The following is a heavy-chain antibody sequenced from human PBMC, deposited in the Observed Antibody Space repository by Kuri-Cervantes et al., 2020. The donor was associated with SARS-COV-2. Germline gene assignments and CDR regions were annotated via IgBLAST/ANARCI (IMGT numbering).Heavy chain of an antibody. CDR2: ISVSGGST. V-gene: IGHV3-23*01. D-gene: IGHD2-21*01. CDR3: AKALSGCAGDCPTR. J-gene: IGHJ4*02. Sequence: LSLTCAASEFTFSSYVMTWVRQAPGKGLEWVSSISVSGGSTYYANSVKGRFTISRDNSKNTLYLQMNSLRAEDTAVYYCAKALSGCAGDCPTRWSQGTLVTVSS. CDR1: EFTFSSYV.